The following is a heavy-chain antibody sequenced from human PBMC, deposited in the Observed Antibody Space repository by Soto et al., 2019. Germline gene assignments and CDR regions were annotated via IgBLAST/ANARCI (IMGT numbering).Heavy chain of an antibody. CDR1: GYTFTNYY. CDR3: ARDSTLAY. CDR2: INPSAGGT. Sequence: QVQLVQSGAEVKKPGASVKVSCKASGYTFTNYYMHWVRQAPGQGLERMGIINPSAGGTSYAPKFQARVTMTRDTSTSKVHMELSSLRPDDTAVYYCARDSTLAYWGQGTLVTVSS. V-gene: IGHV1-46*01. J-gene: IGHJ4*02.